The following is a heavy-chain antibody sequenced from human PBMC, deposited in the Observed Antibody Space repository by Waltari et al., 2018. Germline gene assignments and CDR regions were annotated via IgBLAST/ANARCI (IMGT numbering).Heavy chain of an antibody. Sequence: QVQLQQWGAGLLKPSETLSLTCAVYGGSFSGYSWSWIRQPPGKGLEWIGEINHSGSTNYNPSLKSRVTISVDTSKNQFSLKLSSVTAADTAVYYCARIPRNYVGYYGMDVWGQGTTVTVSS. D-gene: IGHD1-7*01. CDR3: ARIPRNYVGYYGMDV. J-gene: IGHJ6*02. CDR2: INHSGST. CDR1: GGSFSGYS. V-gene: IGHV4-34*01.